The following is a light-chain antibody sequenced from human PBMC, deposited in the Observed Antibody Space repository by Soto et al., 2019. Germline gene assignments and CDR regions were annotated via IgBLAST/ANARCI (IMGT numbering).Light chain of an antibody. CDR2: AAS. CDR3: QQYYSYPRT. CDR1: QGISSY. V-gene: IGKV1-8*01. Sequence: AIRMTQSPSSPSASTGDRGTITCQASQGISSYLAWYQQKPGKAPKLLIYAASTLQSGVPSRFSGSGSGTDFTLTISCLQSEDFATYYCQQYYSYPRTFGQGTKVEIK. J-gene: IGKJ1*01.